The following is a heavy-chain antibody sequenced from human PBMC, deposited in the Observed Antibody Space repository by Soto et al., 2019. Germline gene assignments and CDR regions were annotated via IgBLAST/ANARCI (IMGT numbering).Heavy chain of an antibody. J-gene: IGHJ6*03. Sequence: QVQLLQYGSEVKKPGSSVKVSCRASGGSLSSYPVTWVRQAPGQGLEWMGRILPIVGLTNYAQTFQGRVTITADKSTSTGYMELSSLRSDDTAVYYCARPTGGHDAGGNYMDVWGKGTTVIVSS. V-gene: IGHV1-69*02. CDR3: ARPTGGHDAGGNYMDV. CDR1: GGSLSSYP. CDR2: ILPIVGLT. D-gene: IGHD2-8*02.